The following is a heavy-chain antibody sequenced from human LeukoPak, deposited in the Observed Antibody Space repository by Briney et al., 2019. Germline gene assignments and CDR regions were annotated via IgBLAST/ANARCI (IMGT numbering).Heavy chain of an antibody. CDR2: IYTSGST. Sequence: SETLSLTCTVSGGSISSYYWSWIRQPAGKGLEWIGRIYTSGSTNYNPSLKSRVTMSVDTSKNQFSLKLSSVTAADTAVYYCARGVVGAKDYYYYMDVWGKGTTVTISS. V-gene: IGHV4-4*07. D-gene: IGHD1-26*01. J-gene: IGHJ6*03. CDR3: ARGVVGAKDYYYYMDV. CDR1: GGSISSYY.